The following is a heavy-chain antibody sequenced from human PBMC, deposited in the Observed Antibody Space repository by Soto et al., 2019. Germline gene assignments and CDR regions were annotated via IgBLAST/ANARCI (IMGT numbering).Heavy chain of an antibody. V-gene: IGHV1-8*01. CDR3: ARGDIGSGPFDY. D-gene: IGHD6-19*01. CDR1: GYTFTRYD. J-gene: IGHJ4*02. CDR2: MNPNSGNT. Sequence: QVQLVQSGAEVKKPGASVKVSCKASGYTFTRYDINWVRQATGQGLEWMGGMNPNSGNTGYAQKFQGRVTMTTTTSTNAAYMELSSLRSEDTAVYYWARGDIGSGPFDYWGQGTLVTVSS.